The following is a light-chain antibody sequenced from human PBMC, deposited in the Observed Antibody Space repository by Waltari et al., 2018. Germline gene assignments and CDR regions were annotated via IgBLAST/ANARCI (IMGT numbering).Light chain of an antibody. CDR3: QSFDNMLSGGVV. V-gene: IGLV1-40*01. CDR1: TSNIGAGHD. Sequence: QSVLTQPPSVSGTPGQRVTISCSGSTSNIGAGHDVHWYQHLPGTAPKLLIYGNNKRPLGVPDRFSGSKSGTSASRAITGLQADEEADYFCQSFDNMLSGGVVFGGGTKLAVL. CDR2: GNN. J-gene: IGLJ2*01.